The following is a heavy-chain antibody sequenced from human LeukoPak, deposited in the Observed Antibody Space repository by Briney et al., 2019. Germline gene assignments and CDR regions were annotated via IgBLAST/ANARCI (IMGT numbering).Heavy chain of an antibody. Sequence: PGGSLRLSCAASGFTFSSYNMNWVRQAPGKGLEWVSYISSSSGTIYYADSVKGRFTISRDNAKNSLYLQMNSLRAEDTAAYHCAISAYSSSWSLSEYFQHWGQGTLVTVSS. J-gene: IGHJ1*01. D-gene: IGHD6-13*01. V-gene: IGHV3-48*04. CDR2: ISSSSGTI. CDR1: GFTFSSYN. CDR3: AISAYSSSWSLSEYFQH.